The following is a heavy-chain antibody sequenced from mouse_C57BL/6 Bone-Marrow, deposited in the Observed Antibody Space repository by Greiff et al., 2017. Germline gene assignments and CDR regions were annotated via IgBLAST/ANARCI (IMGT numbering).Heavy chain of an antibody. V-gene: IGHV1-69*01. Sequence: VQLQQSGAELVMPGASVKLSCKASGYTFTSYWMHWVKQRPGQGLEWIGEIDPSDSYTNYNQKFKGKSTLTVDKSSSTAYMQLSSLTSEDSAVYYCARWLLGYFDVWGTGTTVTVSS. D-gene: IGHD2-3*01. CDR1: GYTFTSYW. J-gene: IGHJ1*03. CDR3: ARWLLGYFDV. CDR2: IDPSDSYT.